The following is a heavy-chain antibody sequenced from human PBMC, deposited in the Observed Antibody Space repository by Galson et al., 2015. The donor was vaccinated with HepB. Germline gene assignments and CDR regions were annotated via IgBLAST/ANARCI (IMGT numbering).Heavy chain of an antibody. CDR3: ARVSYYYDSSGYYPGAFDI. CDR2: ISAYNGNT. V-gene: IGHV1-18*01. D-gene: IGHD3-22*01. J-gene: IGHJ3*02. CDR1: GYTFTSYG. Sequence: SVKVSCKASGYTFTSYGISWVRQAPGQGLEWMGWISAYNGNTNYAQKLQGRVTMTTDTSTSTAYMELRSLRSDDTAVYYCARVSYYYDSSGYYPGAFDIWGQGTMVTVSS.